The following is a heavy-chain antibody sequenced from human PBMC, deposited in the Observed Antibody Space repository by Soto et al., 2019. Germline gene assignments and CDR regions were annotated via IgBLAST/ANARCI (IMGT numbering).Heavy chain of an antibody. D-gene: IGHD5-18*01. CDR1: GGSISLGGYY. J-gene: IGHJ6*02. Sequence: QVQLQESGPGLVKPSQTLSLTCTVSGGSISLGGYYWSWIRQHPGKGLEWIGYIYNNGRTFYNPSLKSRVTISIDTSKNRFSLKLSSVTAADTAVYYCARDWDTSYGMDVWGQGTTVTVSS. CDR3: ARDWDTSYGMDV. CDR2: IYNNGRT. V-gene: IGHV4-31*03.